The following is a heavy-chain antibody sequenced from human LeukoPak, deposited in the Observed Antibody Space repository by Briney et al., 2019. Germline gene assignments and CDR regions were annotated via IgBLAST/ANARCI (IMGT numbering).Heavy chain of an antibody. CDR3: ARSAYCSSTSCSPRGIITGAFDI. CDR2: IIPIFGTA. V-gene: IGHV1-69*13. CDR1: GYTFTSYG. Sequence: SVKVSCKASGYTFTSYGISWVRQAPGQGLEWMGGIIPIFGTANYAQKFQGRVTITADESTSTAYMELSSLRSEDTAVYYCARSAYCSSTSCSPRGIITGAFDIWGQGTMVTVSS. J-gene: IGHJ3*02. D-gene: IGHD2-2*01.